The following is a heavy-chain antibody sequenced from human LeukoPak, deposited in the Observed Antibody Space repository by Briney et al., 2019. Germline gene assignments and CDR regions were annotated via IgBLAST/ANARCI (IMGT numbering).Heavy chain of an antibody. CDR1: GGSFSSYY. V-gene: IGHV4-39*07. D-gene: IGHD3-16*01. J-gene: IGHJ5*02. Sequence: SETLSLTCAVYGGSFSSYYWGWIRQPPGKGLEWIGSIYYSGSTYYNPSLKSRVTISVDTSKNQFSLKLSSVTAADTAVYYCARGSGLRLGERYFDPWGQGTLVTVSS. CDR2: IYYSGST. CDR3: ARGSGLRLGERYFDP.